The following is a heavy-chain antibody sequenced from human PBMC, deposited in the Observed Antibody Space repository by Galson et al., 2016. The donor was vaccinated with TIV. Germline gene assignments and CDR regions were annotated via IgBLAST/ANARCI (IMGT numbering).Heavy chain of an antibody. D-gene: IGHD3-22*01. J-gene: IGHJ4*02. CDR1: GFTFSSHA. CDR2: ISGDGGST. Sequence: SLRLSCAASGFTFSSHAITWVRQAPGKGLEWISAISGDGGSTYHTDSVKGRFTISRDNSKNTVFLQMNSLRAEDTAVYYCAKIDSSGYNYGGRFDSWGQGTLVTVSS. V-gene: IGHV3-23*01. CDR3: AKIDSSGYNYGGRFDS.